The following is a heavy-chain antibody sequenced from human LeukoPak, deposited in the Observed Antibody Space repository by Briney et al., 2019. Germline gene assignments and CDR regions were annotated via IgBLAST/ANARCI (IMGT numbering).Heavy chain of an antibody. Sequence: SVTLSLTCTVSGGSISSYYWSWIRQPAGKGLEWIGRIYTSGSTNYNPSLKSRVTMSVDTSKNQFSLKLSSVTAADTAVYYCARSYCSGGSCYPDYWGQGTLVTVSS. D-gene: IGHD2-15*01. J-gene: IGHJ4*02. CDR3: ARSYCSGGSCYPDY. V-gene: IGHV4-4*07. CDR1: GGSISSYY. CDR2: IYTSGST.